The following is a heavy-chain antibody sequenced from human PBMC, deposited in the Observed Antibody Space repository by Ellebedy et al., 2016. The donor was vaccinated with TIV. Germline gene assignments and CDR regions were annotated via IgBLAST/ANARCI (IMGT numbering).Heavy chain of an antibody. CDR1: GFTFSSYG. CDR2: IWYDGSNK. J-gene: IGHJ6*02. D-gene: IGHD3-10*01. CDR3: AREPMVRGVIRRGYAMDV. V-gene: IGHV3-33*01. Sequence: GGSLRLXXPAPGFTFSSYGMHWVRQAPGKGLEWVAVIWYDGSNKYYADSVKGRFTISRDNSKNTLYLQMNSLRAEDTAVYYCAREPMVRGVIRRGYAMDVWGQGTTVTVSS.